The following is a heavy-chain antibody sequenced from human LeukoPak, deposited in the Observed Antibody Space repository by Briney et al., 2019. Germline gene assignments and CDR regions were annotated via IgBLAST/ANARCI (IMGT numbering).Heavy chain of an antibody. J-gene: IGHJ4*02. D-gene: IGHD3-10*01. CDR2: IYYSGST. V-gene: IGHV4-59*01. CDR3: ARARGFTMVRGAPGFALDY. CDR1: GGSISSYY. Sequence: SETLSLTCTVSGGSISSYYWSWIRQPPGKGLEWIGYIYYSGSTNYNPSLKSRVTISVDTSKNQFSLKLSSVTAADTAVYYCARARGFTMVRGAPGFALDYWGQGTLVTVSS.